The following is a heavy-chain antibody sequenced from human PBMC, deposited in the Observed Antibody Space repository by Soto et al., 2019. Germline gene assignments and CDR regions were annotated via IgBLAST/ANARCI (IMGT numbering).Heavy chain of an antibody. D-gene: IGHD5-18*01. CDR3: ARRSPMGTALAHDY. J-gene: IGHJ4*02. V-gene: IGHV4-39*01. Sequence: QRQLQESGPGLVKPSETLSLACTVSGGSISSSSYYWGWIRQPPGKGLEWIGSIYYSGSTYYNPSLKSRVTISVDTSKNQFSLKLSSVTAEDTAVYYCARRSPMGTALAHDYWGQGTLITVSS. CDR1: GGSISSSSYY. CDR2: IYYSGST.